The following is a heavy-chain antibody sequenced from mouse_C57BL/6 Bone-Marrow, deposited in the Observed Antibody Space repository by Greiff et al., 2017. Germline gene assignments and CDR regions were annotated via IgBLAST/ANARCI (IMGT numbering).Heavy chain of an antibody. CDR1: GYTFTSYG. Sequence: QVQLQQSGAELARPGASVKLSCKASGYTFTSYGISWVKQRTGQGLEWIGEIYPRSGNTYYNEKFEGKATLTADKSSSTAYMELRSLTSEDSAVDFCAIDGYYPYYLDSWGQGPTLTVSS. CDR3: AIDGYYPYYLDS. D-gene: IGHD2-3*01. J-gene: IGHJ2*01. V-gene: IGHV1-81*01. CDR2: IYPRSGNT.